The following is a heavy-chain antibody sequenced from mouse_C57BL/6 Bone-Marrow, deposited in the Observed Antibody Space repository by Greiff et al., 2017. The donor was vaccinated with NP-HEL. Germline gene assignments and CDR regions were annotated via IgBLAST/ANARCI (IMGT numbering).Heavy chain of an antibody. J-gene: IGHJ2*01. V-gene: IGHV1-55*01. CDR1: GYTFTSYW. CDR2: IYPGSGST. D-gene: IGHD1-1*01. CDR3: ARKNGTVVARLDY. Sequence: QVQLQQPGAELVKPGASVKMSCKASGYTFTSYWITWVKQRPGQGLEWIGDIYPGSGSTNYNEKFKSKATLTVDTSSSTAYMQLSSLTSEDSAVYYCARKNGTVVARLDYWGQGTTLTVSS.